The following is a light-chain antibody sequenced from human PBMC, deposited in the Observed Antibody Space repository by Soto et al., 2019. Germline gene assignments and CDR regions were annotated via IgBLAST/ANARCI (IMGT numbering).Light chain of an antibody. CDR3: QQSYSTPYT. V-gene: IGKV1-39*01. Sequence: DIQMTQSPSSLSASVGDRVTITCRASQSITNYLNWYQQKPGKAPKLLMYAISTLQSGVPSRFGGSGSGTELTLTISSLQPDDFATYYCQQSYSTPYTFGQGTKVDIK. CDR1: QSITNY. J-gene: IGKJ2*01. CDR2: AIS.